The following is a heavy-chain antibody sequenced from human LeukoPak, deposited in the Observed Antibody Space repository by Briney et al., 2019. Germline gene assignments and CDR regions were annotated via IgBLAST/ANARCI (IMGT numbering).Heavy chain of an antibody. V-gene: IGHV3-30*04. D-gene: IGHD3-10*01. CDR2: ISYDGSNK. J-gene: IGHJ6*03. CDR1: GFTFSSYA. Sequence: PGGSLRLSCAASGFTFSSYAMHWVRQAPGKGLEWVAVISYDGSNKYYADSVKGRFTTSRDNAKNSLYLQMNSLRAEDTAVYYCARVGRGRSYYYYYMDVWGKGTTVTISS. CDR3: ARVGRGRSYYYYYMDV.